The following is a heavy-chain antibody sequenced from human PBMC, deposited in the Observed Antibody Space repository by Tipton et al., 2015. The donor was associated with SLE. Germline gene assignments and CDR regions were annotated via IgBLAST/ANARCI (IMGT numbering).Heavy chain of an antibody. CDR2: LYHTGST. CDR3: ARHPTVTSFFGY. CDR1: GYSISSGYF. V-gene: IGHV4-38-2*02. D-gene: IGHD4-17*01. J-gene: IGHJ4*02. Sequence: TLSLTCTVSGYSISSGYFWGWIRQPPGKGLEWIGTLYHTGSTYFNPSLKSRVTISVDTSKNQFSLKLSSVTAADTAVYYCARHPTVTSFFGYWGQGTLVTVSS.